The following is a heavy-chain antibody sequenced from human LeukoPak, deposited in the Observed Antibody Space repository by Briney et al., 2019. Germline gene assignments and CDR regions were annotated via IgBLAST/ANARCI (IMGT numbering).Heavy chain of an antibody. Sequence: PGGSLRLSCAASGFTFSSYAMSWVRQAPGKGLEWVSVIYSGGSTYYADSVKGRFTISRDNSKNTLYLQMNSLRAEDTAVYYCAREEDIDGYKDYWGQGTLVTVSS. CDR1: GFTFSSYA. CDR3: AREEDIDGYKDY. J-gene: IGHJ4*02. V-gene: IGHV3-66*01. D-gene: IGHD5-24*01. CDR2: IYSGGST.